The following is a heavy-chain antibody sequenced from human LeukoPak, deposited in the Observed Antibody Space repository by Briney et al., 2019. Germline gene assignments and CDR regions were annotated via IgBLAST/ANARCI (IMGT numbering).Heavy chain of an antibody. J-gene: IGHJ6*03. Sequence: KAGGSLRLSCAASGFTFSDYYMSWIRLAPGKGLEWVSYISSSGSTIYYADSVKGRFTISRDNSKNTLYPQMNSLRAEDTAVYYCARDPAVQGPYYMDVWGKGTTVTVSS. CDR1: GFTFSDYY. CDR2: ISSSGSTI. CDR3: ARDPAVQGPYYMDV. D-gene: IGHD6-6*01. V-gene: IGHV3-11*04.